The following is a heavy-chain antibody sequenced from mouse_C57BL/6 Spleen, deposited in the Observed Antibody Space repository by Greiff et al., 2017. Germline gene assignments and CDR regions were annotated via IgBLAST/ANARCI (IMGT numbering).Heavy chain of an antibody. CDR2: INPSSGYT. CDR1: GYTFTSYT. V-gene: IGHV1-4*01. CDR3: ARQVFAY. J-gene: IGHJ3*01. Sequence: VHLVESGAELARPGASVKMSCKASGYTFTSYTMHWVKQRPGQGLEWIGYINPSSGYTKYNQKFKDKATLTADKSSSTAYMQLSSLTSEDSAVYYCARQVFAYWGQGTLVTVSA.